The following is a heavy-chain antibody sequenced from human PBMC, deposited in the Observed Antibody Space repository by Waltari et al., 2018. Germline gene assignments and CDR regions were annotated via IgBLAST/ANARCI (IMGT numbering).Heavy chain of an antibody. V-gene: IGHV4-39*01. D-gene: IGHD3-3*01. CDR1: GDPIRASRNS. Sequence: QMELQESGPRLVKPSETLSLTCNVSGDPIRASRNSWAWLRQPPGKNLQWIGSIYYSGTTYYNPSLKGRFAISVDTSRNQFSLNVNSVTAADTGIYYCARQLRFVDWIPRYFDSWGRGTLATVSS. J-gene: IGHJ4*02. CDR3: ARQLRFVDWIPRYFDS. CDR2: IYYSGTT.